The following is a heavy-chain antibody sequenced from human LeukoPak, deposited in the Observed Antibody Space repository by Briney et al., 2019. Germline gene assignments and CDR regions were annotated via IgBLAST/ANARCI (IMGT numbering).Heavy chain of an antibody. J-gene: IGHJ3*02. V-gene: IGHV3-23*01. CDR3: AKAKVQYYDLFDI. CDR1: GFTFSSYA. Sequence: PGGSLRLSCAASGFTFSSYAMSWVRQAPGKGLEWVSAISGSGGSTYYADSVKGRFTISRDNSKNTLYLQMNSLRAEDTAVYSCAKAKVQYYDLFDIWGQGTMVTVSS. CDR2: ISGSGGST. D-gene: IGHD3-22*01.